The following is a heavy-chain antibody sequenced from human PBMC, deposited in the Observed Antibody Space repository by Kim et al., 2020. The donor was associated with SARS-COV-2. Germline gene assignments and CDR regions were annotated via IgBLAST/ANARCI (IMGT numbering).Heavy chain of an antibody. J-gene: IGHJ4*02. CDR3: ARGIRYYDRSGYY. Sequence: YNPSLKGRVNISVDTAKNQFSLNLSSVTAADTAVYYCARGIRYYDRSGYYWGQGTLVTVSS. V-gene: IGHV4-34*01. D-gene: IGHD3-22*01.